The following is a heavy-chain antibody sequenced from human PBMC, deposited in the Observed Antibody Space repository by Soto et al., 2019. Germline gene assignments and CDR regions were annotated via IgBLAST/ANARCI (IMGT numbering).Heavy chain of an antibody. CDR3: EKGGIVINYGMEV. CDR2: ISGSGFST. V-gene: IGHV3-23*01. Sequence: PVVSLRLSCSSSVFTFISCSMSLFLQAPVKGLEWVSAISGSGFSTYYADSVKGRFTISRDNSKNKLYLQMNSLRAEDTAVYYCEKGGIVINYGMEVWGKGPTVSVSS. D-gene: IGHD2-8*01. CDR1: VFTFISCS. J-gene: IGHJ6*04.